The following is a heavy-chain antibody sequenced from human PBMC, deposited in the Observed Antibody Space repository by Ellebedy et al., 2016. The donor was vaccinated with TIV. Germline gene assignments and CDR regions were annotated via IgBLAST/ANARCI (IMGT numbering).Heavy chain of an antibody. CDR3: ARARVDVSDI. V-gene: IGHV3-11*01. J-gene: IGHJ3*02. CDR1: GFTFSDFY. Sequence: PGGSLRLSCAASGFTFSDFYMSWIRQAPGKGLECVSYISSSGSAFDYADSVKGRFTISRDNARTSLYLQMNSLRADDTAVYYCARARVDVSDIWGQGTMVTVSS. CDR2: ISSSGSAF.